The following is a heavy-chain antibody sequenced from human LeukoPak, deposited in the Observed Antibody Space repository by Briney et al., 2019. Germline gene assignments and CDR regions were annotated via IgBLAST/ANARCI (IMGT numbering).Heavy chain of an antibody. Sequence: GGSLRLSCAASGFIFSDYSMNWVRQAPGQGLDWVSSISSRSGYIYYAESVKGRFTISRDNAKNSLYLQMNSLRAEDTAVYYCARRAGAYSHPYDYWGQGTLVTVSS. J-gene: IGHJ4*02. V-gene: IGHV3-21*01. CDR2: ISSRSGYI. D-gene: IGHD4/OR15-4a*01. CDR3: ARRAGAYSHPYDY. CDR1: GFIFSDYS.